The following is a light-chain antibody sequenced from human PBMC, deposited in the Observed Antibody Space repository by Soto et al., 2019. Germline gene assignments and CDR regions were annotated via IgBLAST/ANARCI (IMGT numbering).Light chain of an antibody. V-gene: IGKV4-1*01. CDR1: QSVLDNSTNKSY. J-gene: IGKJ4*01. CDR2: WAS. CDR3: QTYYRVPLT. Sequence: VLTQSPSSLAVSLGERATVNCRSSQSVLDNSTNKSYLAWYQKKPGHPPKLLVHWASVREAGVPDRFSGGGSGTDFTLTISSLQAEDVAVYYCQTYYRVPLTFGGGTKVELK.